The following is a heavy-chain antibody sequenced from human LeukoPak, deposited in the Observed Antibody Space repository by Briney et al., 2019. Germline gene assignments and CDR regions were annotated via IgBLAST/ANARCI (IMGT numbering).Heavy chain of an antibody. Sequence: GGSLRLSCAASGFTFDDYTMHWVRQAPGKGLEWVSAISGSGGSTYYADSVKGRFTISRDNSKNTLYLQMNSLRAEDTAVYYCAKYYYDSSGYLLVFDYWGQGTLVTVSS. J-gene: IGHJ4*02. CDR3: AKYYYDSSGYLLVFDY. V-gene: IGHV3-23*01. CDR2: ISGSGGST. D-gene: IGHD3-22*01. CDR1: GFTFDDYT.